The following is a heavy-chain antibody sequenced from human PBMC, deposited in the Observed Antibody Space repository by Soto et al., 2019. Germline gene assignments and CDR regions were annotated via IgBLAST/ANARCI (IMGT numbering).Heavy chain of an antibody. Sequence: QVQLVQSGAEVKKPGSAVKVSCKASGGTFSSYAISWVRQAPGQGLEWMGGIIPIFGTANYAQKFQGRVTITADESTSTAYMELSSLRSEDTAVYYCARTGKSWLQLNYGMDVWGQGTTVTVSS. D-gene: IGHD5-12*01. CDR1: GGTFSSYA. V-gene: IGHV1-69*01. CDR2: IIPIFGTA. J-gene: IGHJ6*02. CDR3: ARTGKSWLQLNYGMDV.